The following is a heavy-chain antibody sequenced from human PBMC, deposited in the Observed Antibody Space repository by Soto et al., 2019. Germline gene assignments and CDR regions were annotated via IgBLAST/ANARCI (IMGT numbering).Heavy chain of an antibody. J-gene: IGHJ4*02. D-gene: IGHD4-17*01. Sequence: QVQLVESGGGVVQPGRSLRLSCAASGFTFSTYGVHWVRQAPGKGLEWGAVISSDGSEKYYAGSVKGRVSISRDNSTSPLYLQMDSLRAEDTAVYYCAKGAVTTWLYYFDYWGQGTLVTVSS. CDR1: GFTFSTYG. V-gene: IGHV3-30*18. CDR2: ISSDGSEK. CDR3: AKGAVTTWLYYFDY.